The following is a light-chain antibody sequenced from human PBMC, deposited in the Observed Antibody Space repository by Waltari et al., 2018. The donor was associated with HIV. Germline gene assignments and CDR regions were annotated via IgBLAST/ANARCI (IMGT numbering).Light chain of an antibody. Sequence: QSVLTQPPSVSGAPGQRVTISCTGSSSNIGAGYDVHWYHQLPGPAPKLLLYGNTNRPAGVPDRFSGSKSGTSASLAITGLQAEDEADYYCQSYDSSLSGVVFGGGTKLTVL. CDR1: SSNIGAGYD. CDR3: QSYDSSLSGVV. V-gene: IGLV1-40*01. J-gene: IGLJ2*01. CDR2: GNT.